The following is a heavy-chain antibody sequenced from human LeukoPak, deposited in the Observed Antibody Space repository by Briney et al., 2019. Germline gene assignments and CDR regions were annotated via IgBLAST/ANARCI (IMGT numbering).Heavy chain of an antibody. V-gene: IGHV4-31*03. D-gene: IGHD4-23*01. CDR3: ATIYYGGDYDGDY. CDR1: GGSISSGGYS. Sequence: PSQTLSLTCTVSGGSISSGGYSWSWIRQHPGKGLEWIGYIYYSGSTYYSPSLKSRVTISVDTSKNQFSLKLSSVTAADTAVYYCATIYYGGDYDGDYWGQGTLVTVSS. J-gene: IGHJ4*02. CDR2: IYYSGST.